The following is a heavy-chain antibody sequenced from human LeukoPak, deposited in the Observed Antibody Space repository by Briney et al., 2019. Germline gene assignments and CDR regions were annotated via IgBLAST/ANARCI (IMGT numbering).Heavy chain of an antibody. CDR2: IRYDGSNK. CDR1: GFTFSSYG. Sequence: GGSLRLSCAASGFTFSSYGMHWVRQAPGKGLEWVAFIRYDGSNKYYADSVKGRFTISRDNSKNTLYLQMNSLRAEDTAVYYCAKGPFPIDDIVAVPTAPGYFDYWGQGTLVTVSS. V-gene: IGHV3-30*02. D-gene: IGHD2-2*01. CDR3: AKGPFPIDDIVAVPTAPGYFDY. J-gene: IGHJ4*02.